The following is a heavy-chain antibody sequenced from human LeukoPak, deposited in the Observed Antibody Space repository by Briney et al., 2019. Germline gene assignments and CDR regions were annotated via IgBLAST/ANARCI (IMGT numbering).Heavy chain of an antibody. J-gene: IGHJ3*02. D-gene: IGHD3-22*01. CDR1: GFTFSSYS. V-gene: IGHV3-30*02. Sequence: PGGSLRLSCAASGFTFSSYSMHWVRQAPGKGLEWLAFIRYDGSNKYYADSVKGRFTISRDNSENMLYLQMNSLRAEDTAVYYCAKSSSGYFDDAFDIWGQGTMVTVSS. CDR2: IRYDGSNK. CDR3: AKSSSGYFDDAFDI.